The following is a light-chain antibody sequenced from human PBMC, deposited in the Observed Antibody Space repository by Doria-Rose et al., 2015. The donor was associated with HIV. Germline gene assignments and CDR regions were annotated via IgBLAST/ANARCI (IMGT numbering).Light chain of an antibody. V-gene: IGKV3-11*01. Sequence: TQSPATLSLSPGDKATLSCRASQSVSSYLVWYQQKPGQAPRLLIYDASNRATGIPARFSGSGSGTDFTLTISSLEPEDFAVYYCQQRSNWPTFGGGTKVEI. CDR2: DAS. CDR3: QQRSNWPT. CDR1: QSVSSY. J-gene: IGKJ4*01.